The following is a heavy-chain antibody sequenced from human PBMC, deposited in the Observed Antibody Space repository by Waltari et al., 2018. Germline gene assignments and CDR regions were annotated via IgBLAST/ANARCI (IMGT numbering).Heavy chain of an antibody. J-gene: IGHJ4*02. Sequence: QVQLVQSGAEVKKPGASVRVSCKASGYIFTNFYMHWVRQAPGRGLEWMGMVTPKGGTTAYAQKLQDRVTMTSDTSTSTVYMELSSLRSEDTAVYYCARAGSSLIWGVAEWGQGTLVTVSS. V-gene: IGHV1-46*04. CDR1: GYIFTNFY. CDR2: VTPKGGTT. D-gene: IGHD2-2*01. CDR3: ARAGSSLIWGVAE.